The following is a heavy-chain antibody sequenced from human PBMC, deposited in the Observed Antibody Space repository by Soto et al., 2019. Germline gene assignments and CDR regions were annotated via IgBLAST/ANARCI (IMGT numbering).Heavy chain of an antibody. D-gene: IGHD2-2*01. CDR3: ARGNRYCSSTSCYSAMDV. CDR1: GGTFSSYA. Sequence: SVKVSCKASGGTFSSYAISWVRQAPGQGLEWMGGIIPIFGTANYAQKFQGRVTITADESTSTAYMELSSLRSEDTAVYYCARGNRYCSSTSCYSAMDVWGQGTTVTVSS. CDR2: IIPIFGTA. J-gene: IGHJ6*02. V-gene: IGHV1-69*13.